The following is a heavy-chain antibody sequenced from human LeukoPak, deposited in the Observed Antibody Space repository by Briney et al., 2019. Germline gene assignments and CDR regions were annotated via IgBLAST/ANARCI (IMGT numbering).Heavy chain of an antibody. CDR1: GGSITSGDYY. CDR2: INHSGST. Sequence: SQTLSLTCTVSGGSITSGDYYWSWIRQPPEKGLEWIGEINHSGSTNYNPSLKSRVTISVDTSKNQFSLKLSSVTAADTAVYYCARRLSSTATRPGRGFDYWGQGTLVTVSS. J-gene: IGHJ4*01. V-gene: IGHV4-30-4*01. CDR3: ARRLSSTATRPGRGFDY. D-gene: IGHD6-6*01.